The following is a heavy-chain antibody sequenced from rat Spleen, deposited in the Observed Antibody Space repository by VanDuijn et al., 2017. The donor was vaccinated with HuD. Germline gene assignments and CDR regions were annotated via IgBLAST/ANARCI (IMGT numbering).Heavy chain of an antibody. J-gene: IGHJ2*01. CDR3: TRPPYNNHFDY. V-gene: IGHV5-7*01. CDR1: GFTFSDYN. CDR2: ISYDGSST. Sequence: EVQLAESGGGLVQPGRSLKLSCAASGFTFSDYNMAWVRQAPKKGLEWVATISYDGSSTYYRDSVKGRFTISRDNAKSTLYLQMNSLRSEDTATYYCTRPPYNNHFDYWGQGVMVTVSS. D-gene: IGHD1-10*01.